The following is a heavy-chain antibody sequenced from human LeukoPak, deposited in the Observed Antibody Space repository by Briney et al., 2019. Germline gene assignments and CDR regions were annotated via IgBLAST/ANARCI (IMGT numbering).Heavy chain of an antibody. J-gene: IGHJ4*02. CDR1: GFTFGDYA. CDR3: TRGDLYCSGGSCHDNFDY. CDR2: IRSKAYGGTT. Sequence: GGSLRLSCTASGFTFGDYAMSWVRQAPGKGLEWVGFIRSKAYGGTTEYAASVKGRFTISRDDSKSIAYLQMNSLKTEDTAVYYCTRGDLYCSGGSCHDNFDYWGQGTLVTVSS. V-gene: IGHV3-49*04. D-gene: IGHD2-15*01.